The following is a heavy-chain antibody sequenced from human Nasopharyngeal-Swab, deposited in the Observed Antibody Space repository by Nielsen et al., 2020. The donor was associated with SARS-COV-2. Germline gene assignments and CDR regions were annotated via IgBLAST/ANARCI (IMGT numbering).Heavy chain of an antibody. V-gene: IGHV4-39*01. CDR2: IYYSGST. CDR1: GGSISSSSYY. Sequence: SETLSLTCTVSGGSISSSSYYWGWIRQPPGKGLEWIGSIYYSGSTYYNPSLKSRVTISVDTSKNQFSLKLSSVTAADTAVYYCARHEGVVTANLLDYWGQGTLVTVSS. D-gene: IGHD2-21*02. J-gene: IGHJ4*02. CDR3: ARHEGVVTANLLDY.